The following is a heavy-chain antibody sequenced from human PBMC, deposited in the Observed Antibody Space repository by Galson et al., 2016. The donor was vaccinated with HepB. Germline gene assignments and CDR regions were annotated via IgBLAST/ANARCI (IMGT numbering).Heavy chain of an antibody. Sequence: LRLSCAASGFTFSNYGIHWVRQAPGKGLEWVAVISSGGSTKYYTDSVKGRFTISRDNSKNTLYLQMKSLRAEDTAVYFCAKDLDGYNPVLDYWGQGTLVTVSS. CDR3: AKDLDGYNPVLDY. CDR1: GFTFSNYG. J-gene: IGHJ4*02. D-gene: IGHD5-24*01. V-gene: IGHV3-30*18. CDR2: ISSGGSTK.